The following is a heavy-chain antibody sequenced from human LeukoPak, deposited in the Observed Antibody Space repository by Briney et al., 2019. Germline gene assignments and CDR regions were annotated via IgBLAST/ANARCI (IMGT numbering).Heavy chain of an antibody. J-gene: IGHJ4*02. D-gene: IGHD1-26*01. Sequence: GGSLRLSCAASGFTFSSYEMNWVRQAPGKGLEWVSAISGSGGSTYYADSVKGRFTISRDNSKRSLYLQMDSLSADDTAVYYCAKDRSAARVGATPTYYFDYWGQGTLVTVSS. CDR3: AKDRSAARVGATPTYYFDY. CDR2: ISGSGGST. CDR1: GFTFSSYE. V-gene: IGHV3-23*01.